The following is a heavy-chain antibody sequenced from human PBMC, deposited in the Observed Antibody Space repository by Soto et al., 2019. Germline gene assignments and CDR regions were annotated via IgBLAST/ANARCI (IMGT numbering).Heavy chain of an antibody. Sequence: QVQLVQSGAEVKKPGASVTISCKASGYTFTANGVSWVRQAPGHGLEWIGWISTSNGDTNYAHSLQGRVTMTTDTSTSTAYLEVRSLRSDDTAVYCCARDVGYSYGYGYGYWGQGTLVTVSS. J-gene: IGHJ4*02. D-gene: IGHD5-18*01. CDR2: ISTSNGDT. CDR1: GYTFTANG. V-gene: IGHV1-18*04. CDR3: ARDVGYSYGYGYGY.